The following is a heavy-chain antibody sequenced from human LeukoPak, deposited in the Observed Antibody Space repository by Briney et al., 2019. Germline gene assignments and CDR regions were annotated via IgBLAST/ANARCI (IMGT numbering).Heavy chain of an antibody. J-gene: IGHJ4*02. CDR3: TRDELWAVNFDY. CDR2: IRSKAYGGTT. CDR1: GFTPGEYA. D-gene: IGHD2-21*01. Sequence: RSLRLSCTASGFTPGEYAMSWVRHAPGEGLGWVGFIRSKAYGGTTEYAASVKGRFTISRDDSKSIAYLQMNSLKTEDTAVYYCTRDELWAVNFDYWGQGTLVTVSS. V-gene: IGHV3-49*04.